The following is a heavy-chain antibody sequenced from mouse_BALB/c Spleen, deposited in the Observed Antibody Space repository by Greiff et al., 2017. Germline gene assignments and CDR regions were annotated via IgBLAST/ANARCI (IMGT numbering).Heavy chain of an antibody. D-gene: IGHD2-1*01. CDR3: ARGKGNYVSYWYFDV. CDR1: GFSLTGYG. CDR2: IWGDGST. V-gene: IGHV2-6-7*01. J-gene: IGHJ1*01. Sequence: QVQLKESGPGLVAPSQSLSITCTVSGFSLTGYGVNWVRQPPGKGLEWLGMIWGDGSTDYNSALKSRLSICKDNSKSQVFLKMNSLQTDDTARYYCARGKGNYVSYWYFDVWGAGTTVTVSS.